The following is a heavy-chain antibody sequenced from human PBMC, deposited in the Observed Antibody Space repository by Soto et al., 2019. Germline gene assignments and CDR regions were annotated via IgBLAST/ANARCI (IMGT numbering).Heavy chain of an antibody. CDR3: ARSVSFRYQLLKRGMDV. CDR1: GGTFSSYA. D-gene: IGHD2-2*01. V-gene: IGHV1-69*13. Sequence: SVKVSCKASGGTFSSYAISWVRRAPGQGLEWMGGIIPIFATANYAQKFQGRVMITVDESTSTAYMELSSLRSEDTAVYYCARSVSFRYQLLKRGMDVWGQGTTVTVSS. CDR2: IIPIFATA. J-gene: IGHJ6*02.